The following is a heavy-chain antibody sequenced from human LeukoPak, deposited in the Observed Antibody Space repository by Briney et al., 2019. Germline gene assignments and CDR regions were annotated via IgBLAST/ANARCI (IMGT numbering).Heavy chain of an antibody. V-gene: IGHV4-59*08. Sequence: PSETLSLTCIVSGGSISSYHSSWIRQPPGKGLEWIGSVEYSGSTNYNPSLKRRVTISADTSKKQLSLKLSSVTAADTAVYYCSSSAGPYDAFDVWGQGTPVTVSS. CDR2: VEYSGST. CDR1: GGSISSYH. D-gene: IGHD6-13*01. CDR3: SSSAGPYDAFDV. J-gene: IGHJ3*01.